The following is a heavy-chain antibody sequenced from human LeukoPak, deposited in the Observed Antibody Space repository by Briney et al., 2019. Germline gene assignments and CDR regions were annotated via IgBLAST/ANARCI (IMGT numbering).Heavy chain of an antibody. CDR2: IYYSGST. CDR3: ASVRGSYYYDSSGHWDYYYGMDV. CDR1: GGSISSSSYY. D-gene: IGHD3-22*01. Sequence: PSETLSLTCTVSGGSISSSSYYWGWIRQPPGKGLEWIGSIYYSGSTYYNPSLKSRVTTSVDTSKNQFSLKLSSVTAADTAVYYCASVRGSYYYDSSGHWDYYYGMDVWGQGTTVTVSS. J-gene: IGHJ6*02. V-gene: IGHV4-39*07.